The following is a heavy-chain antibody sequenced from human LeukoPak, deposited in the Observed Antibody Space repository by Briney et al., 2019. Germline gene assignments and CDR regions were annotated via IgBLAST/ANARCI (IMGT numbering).Heavy chain of an antibody. CDR3: AADRGAVAGNDI. V-gene: IGHV1-58*01. D-gene: IGHD6-19*01. CDR1: GFTLTSSD. J-gene: IGHJ3*02. CDR2: IVVGSGNT. Sequence: SLKVSCKASGFTLTSSDVQWVRQARGQRLEWIGWIVVGSGNTNYAQTFQERVTITRDMSTSTAYMELSSLRSEDTAVYYCAADRGAVAGNDIWGQGTMVTVSS.